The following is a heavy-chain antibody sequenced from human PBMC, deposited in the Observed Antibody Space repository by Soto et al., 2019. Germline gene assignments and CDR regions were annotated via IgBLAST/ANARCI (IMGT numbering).Heavy chain of an antibody. CDR3: ARGYCSGGSCYSVDY. Sequence: SETLSLTCTVSGGSISSGDYYWSWIRQPPGKGLEWIGYIYYSGSTYYNPSLKSRVTISVDTSKNQFSLKLSSVTAADTAVYYCARGYCSGGSCYSVDYWGQGTLVTVS. V-gene: IGHV4-30-4*01. CDR1: GGSISSGDYY. D-gene: IGHD2-15*01. CDR2: IYYSGST. J-gene: IGHJ4*02.